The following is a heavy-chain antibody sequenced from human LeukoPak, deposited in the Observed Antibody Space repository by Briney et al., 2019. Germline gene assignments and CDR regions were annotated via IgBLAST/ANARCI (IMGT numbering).Heavy chain of an antibody. Sequence: GGSLRLSCAASGFTFSSYAMSWVRQAPGEGLEWVSAISGSGGSTYYADSVKGRFTISRDNSKNTLYLQMNSLRAEDTAVYYCAKTFVVVVAATGYFDYWGQGTLVTVSS. CDR2: ISGSGGST. V-gene: IGHV3-23*01. CDR3: AKTFVVVVAATGYFDY. J-gene: IGHJ4*02. D-gene: IGHD2-15*01. CDR1: GFTFSSYA.